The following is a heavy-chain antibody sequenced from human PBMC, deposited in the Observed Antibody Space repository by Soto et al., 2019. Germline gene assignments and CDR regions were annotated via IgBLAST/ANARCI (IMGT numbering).Heavy chain of an antibody. V-gene: IGHV3-30*18. CDR3: AKDGSHNFDY. D-gene: IGHD1-26*01. CDR2: MSYDGSNE. Sequence: GGSLRLSCAASGFTFSNYAVTWVRQAPGKGLEWVALMSYDGSNEYYADSVKGRFTISRDNSKNTLYLQMNSLRAEDTAVYYCAKDGSHNFDYWGQGTLVTVSS. CDR1: GFTFSNYA. J-gene: IGHJ4*02.